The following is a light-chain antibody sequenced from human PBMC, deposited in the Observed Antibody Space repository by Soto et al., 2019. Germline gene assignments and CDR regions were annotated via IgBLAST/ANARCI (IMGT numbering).Light chain of an antibody. V-gene: IGKV1-5*01. CDR3: QQYNTFYS. CDR1: QSISGW. J-gene: IGKJ2*03. CDR2: DAS. Sequence: DIQMTQSPSTLSASVGDRVTITCRARQSISGWLAWYQQKPGKAPKLLIYDASSLESGVPSRFSGSGSGTEFTLTISSLQPDDFAIYYCQQYNTFYSFGQGTKLEIK.